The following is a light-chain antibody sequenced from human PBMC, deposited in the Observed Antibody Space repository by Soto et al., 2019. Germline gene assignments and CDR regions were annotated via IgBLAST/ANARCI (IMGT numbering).Light chain of an antibody. CDR3: QQYGSSPWT. CDR1: QSVNSNY. J-gene: IGKJ1*01. CDR2: AAS. Sequence: EIVLTQSPGTLSLSPGERATLSCRSSQSVNSNYLAWYQQKPGQAPRLLIYAASSRAAGFPDRFSGSGSETDFTLTISRLEPEDFAVYYCQQYGSSPWTFGQGTKVDI. V-gene: IGKV3-20*01.